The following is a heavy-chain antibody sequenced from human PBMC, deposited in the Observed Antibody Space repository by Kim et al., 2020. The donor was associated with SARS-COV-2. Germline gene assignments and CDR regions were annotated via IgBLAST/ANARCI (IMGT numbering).Heavy chain of an antibody. CDR2: K. V-gene: IGHV3-33*01. CDR3: ARVLSYYYGMDV. J-gene: IGHJ6*02. Sequence: KYSAASGKGQFTISRDNSKNTLYLQMNSLRAEDTAVYYCARVLSYYYGMDVWGQGTTVTVSS.